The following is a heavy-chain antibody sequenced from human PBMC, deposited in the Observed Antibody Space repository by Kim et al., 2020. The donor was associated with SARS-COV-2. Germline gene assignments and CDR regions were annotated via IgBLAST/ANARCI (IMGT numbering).Heavy chain of an antibody. J-gene: IGHJ6*02. D-gene: IGHD3-22*01. CDR3: ARDQSRVTLIVVVRYGMDV. Sequence: KGRFTISRDNAKNSLYLQMHSLRAEDTAVYYCARDQSRVTLIVVVRYGMDVWGQGTTVTVSS. V-gene: IGHV3-11*06.